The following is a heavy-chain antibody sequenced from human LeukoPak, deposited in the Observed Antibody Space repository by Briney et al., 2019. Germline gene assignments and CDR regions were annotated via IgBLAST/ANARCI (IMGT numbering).Heavy chain of an antibody. D-gene: IGHD3-9*01. CDR1: GFTFSSYG. CDR3: AKDELRYFDWLEGGWYFDL. Sequence: GGPLRLSCAASGFTFSSYGMHWVRQAPGKGLEWVAFIRYDGSNKYYADSVKGRFTISRDNSKNTLYLQMNSLRAEDTAVYYCAKDELRYFDWLEGGWYFDLWGRGTLVTVSS. J-gene: IGHJ2*01. V-gene: IGHV3-30*02. CDR2: IRYDGSNK.